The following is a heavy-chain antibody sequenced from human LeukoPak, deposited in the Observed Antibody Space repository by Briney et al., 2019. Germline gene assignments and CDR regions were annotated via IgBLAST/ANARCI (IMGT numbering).Heavy chain of an antibody. Sequence: SETLSLTCTVSGGSISSSSYYWGWIRQPPGKGLEWIGSIYYSGSTYYNPSLKSRVTISVDTSKNQFSLKLSSVTAADTAVYYCARRPIFREFDPWGQGTLVTVSS. J-gene: IGHJ5*02. CDR1: GGSISSSSYY. CDR3: ARRPIFREFDP. V-gene: IGHV4-39*01. CDR2: IYYSGST. D-gene: IGHD3-10*01.